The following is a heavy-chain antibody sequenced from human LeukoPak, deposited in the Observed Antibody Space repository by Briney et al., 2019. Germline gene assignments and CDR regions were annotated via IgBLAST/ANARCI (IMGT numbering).Heavy chain of an antibody. Sequence: HPGGSLRLSCAASGFTFSSYWMSWVRQAPGKGLEWVANIKQDGSEKYYVDSVKGRFTISRDNAENSLYLQMNSLRVEDTAVYYCARVGGYRLVWDYWGQGTLVTVSS. V-gene: IGHV3-7*01. CDR3: ARVGGYRLVWDY. J-gene: IGHJ4*02. CDR2: IKQDGSEK. CDR1: GFTFSSYW. D-gene: IGHD4-23*01.